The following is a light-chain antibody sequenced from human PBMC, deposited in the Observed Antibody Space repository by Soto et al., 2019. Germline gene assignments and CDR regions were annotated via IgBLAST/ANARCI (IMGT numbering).Light chain of an antibody. Sequence: QSALTQPASVSGSPGQSITISCTGTSGDIGSYNRVSWYQQHPGKAPKLIIYEVTDRPSGVSNRFSGSKSGNTASLTISGLQAEYEAEYYCSSYTNINTGACVFGTGTKLTVL. J-gene: IGLJ1*01. CDR2: EVT. CDR1: SGDIGSYNR. V-gene: IGLV2-14*01. CDR3: SSYTNINTGACV.